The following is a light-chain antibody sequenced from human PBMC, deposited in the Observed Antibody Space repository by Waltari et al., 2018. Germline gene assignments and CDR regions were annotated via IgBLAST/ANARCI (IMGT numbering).Light chain of an antibody. V-gene: IGKV3D-20*01. CDR1: QSVSSIY. CDR2: DSS. J-gene: IGKJ1*01. CDR3: QLYGFSPGT. Sequence: IVLTQSPATLSLSPGERATLSCGASQSVSSIYIAWYQQKPGLAPRLLMYDSSNRATGVPDRFSGSGSGTDFTLTISRLEPEDSAVYYCQLYGFSPGTFGQGTTVEIK.